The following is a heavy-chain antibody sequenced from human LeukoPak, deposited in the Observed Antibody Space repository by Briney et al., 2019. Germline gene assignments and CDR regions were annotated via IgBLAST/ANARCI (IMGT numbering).Heavy chain of an antibody. CDR2: MNPNSGNT. CDR1: GYTFTSYD. Sequence: ASVKVSCKASGYTFTSYDINWVRQATGQGLEWMGWMNPNSGNTGYAQKFQGRVTMTRNTSISTAYMELSSLRSEDTAVYYCARGTPIYYDILTGNFDYWGQGTLVTVSS. J-gene: IGHJ4*02. CDR3: ARGTPIYYDILTGNFDY. V-gene: IGHV1-8*01. D-gene: IGHD3-9*01.